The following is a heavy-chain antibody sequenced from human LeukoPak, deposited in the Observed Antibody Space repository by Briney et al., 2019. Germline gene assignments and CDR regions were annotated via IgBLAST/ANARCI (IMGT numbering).Heavy chain of an antibody. J-gene: IGHJ4*02. V-gene: IGHV3-30*03. D-gene: IGHD3-3*01. Sequence: GGSLRLSCAASGFTLSSYAMSWVRQAPGKGLEWVAIISYDGSVKYYGDSVRGRFTISRDNSKNTVYLQMNSLRADDTAVYYCARDRDFGVVTPWCDYWGQGVLVTVSS. CDR1: GFTLSSYA. CDR2: ISYDGSVK. CDR3: ARDRDFGVVTPWCDY.